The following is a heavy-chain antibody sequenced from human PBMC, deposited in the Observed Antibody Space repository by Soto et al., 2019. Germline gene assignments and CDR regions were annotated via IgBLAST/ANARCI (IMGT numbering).Heavy chain of an antibody. Sequence: SETLSLTCTVSGDSINTYSWTWIRQPPGKGLEWIGYIYYCGSTNYNPSLKSRVAMSVDASKNQFSLNLSSVTAADTAVYYCGRDAYYADKSAINWFDPWVQGTLVTVSS. D-gene: IGHD3-22*01. CDR3: GRDAYYADKSAINWFDP. J-gene: IGHJ5*02. CDR1: GDSINTYS. V-gene: IGHV4-59*01. CDR2: IYYCGST.